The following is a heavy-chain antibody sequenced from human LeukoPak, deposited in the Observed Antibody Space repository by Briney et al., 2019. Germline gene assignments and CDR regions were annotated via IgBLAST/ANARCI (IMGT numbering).Heavy chain of an antibody. D-gene: IGHD2-15*01. CDR1: GFTFSDYY. Sequence: PGGSLRLSCAASGFTFSDYYMSWIRQAPGKGLEWVSYISSSGSTIYHADSVKGRFTISRDNAKNSLYLQMNSLRAEDTAVYYCAREVVVAAIPYYYYYGMDVWGQGTTVTVSS. J-gene: IGHJ6*02. CDR2: ISSSGSTI. V-gene: IGHV3-11*01. CDR3: AREVVVAAIPYYYYYGMDV.